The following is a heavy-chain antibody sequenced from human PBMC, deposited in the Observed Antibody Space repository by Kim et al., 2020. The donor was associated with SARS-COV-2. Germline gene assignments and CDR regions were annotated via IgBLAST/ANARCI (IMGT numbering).Heavy chain of an antibody. D-gene: IGHD3-9*01. Sequence: GGSLRPSCAASGFTVSSNYMSWVRQAPGKGLEWVSVIYSGGSTYYADSVKGRFTISRHNSKNTLFLQMNSLRAEDTAVYYCASNSAILTPGRGAFDIWGQRTMVTVSS. CDR2: IYSGGST. CDR1: GFTVSSNY. J-gene: IGHJ3*02. V-gene: IGHV3-53*04. CDR3: ASNSAILTPGRGAFDI.